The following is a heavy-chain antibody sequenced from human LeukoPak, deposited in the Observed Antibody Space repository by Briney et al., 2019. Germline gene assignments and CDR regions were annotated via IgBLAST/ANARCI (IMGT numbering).Heavy chain of an antibody. V-gene: IGHV1-18*01. CDR1: GYTFTSYG. Sequence: ASVKVSCKASGYTFTSYGISWVRQAPGQGLEWMGWISAYNGNTNYAQKLQGRVTMTTDTSTSTAYMELSRLRSDDTAMYYCARAPRANNFDYWGQGTLVTVSS. J-gene: IGHJ4*02. CDR3: ARAPRANNFDY. CDR2: ISAYNGNT. D-gene: IGHD2-8*01.